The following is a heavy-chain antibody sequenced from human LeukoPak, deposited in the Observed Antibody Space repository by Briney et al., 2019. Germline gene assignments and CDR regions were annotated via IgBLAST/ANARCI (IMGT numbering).Heavy chain of an antibody. Sequence: PSETLSLTCTVSGYSISSGYYWGWIRQPPGKGLEWIGNIYHSGSTSYNPSLKSRVTISVDTSKNQFSLKLSTVTAADTAVYYCARGFSSSWYFNWFDPWGQGTLVTVSS. D-gene: IGHD6-13*01. V-gene: IGHV4-38-2*02. CDR1: GYSISSGYY. CDR2: IYHSGST. J-gene: IGHJ5*02. CDR3: ARGFSSSWYFNWFDP.